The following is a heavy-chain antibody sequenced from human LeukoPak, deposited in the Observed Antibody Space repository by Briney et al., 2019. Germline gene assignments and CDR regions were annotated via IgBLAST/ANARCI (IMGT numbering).Heavy chain of an antibody. CDR3: ARDFELSH. CDR2: IWYDGSSK. Sequence: GGSLRLSCAASGFTFSSYGMHWVRQAPGKGLEWVAVIWYDGSSKHYADSVRGRFTISRDNSKNTLYLQMNSLRAEDTAVYYCARDFELSHWGQGTLVTVSS. CDR1: GFTFSSYG. J-gene: IGHJ4*02. V-gene: IGHV3-33*01. D-gene: IGHD3-16*02.